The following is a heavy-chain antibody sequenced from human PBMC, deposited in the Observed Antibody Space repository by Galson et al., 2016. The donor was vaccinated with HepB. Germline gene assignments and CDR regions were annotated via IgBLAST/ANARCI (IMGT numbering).Heavy chain of an antibody. CDR1: GGSVSDNYW. D-gene: IGHD1/OR15-1a*01. CDR3: ARGNLGTTASMAFDY. V-gene: IGHV4-4*02. CDR2: IYQTGTA. J-gene: IGHJ4*02. Sequence: ETLSLTCAVSGGSVSDNYWWSWVRQSPEKGLEWIGEIYQTGTANYNPAFTSRATISVDKSKNQISLRLNSVTAADTALYYCARGNLGTTASMAFDYWGPGTLVSVST.